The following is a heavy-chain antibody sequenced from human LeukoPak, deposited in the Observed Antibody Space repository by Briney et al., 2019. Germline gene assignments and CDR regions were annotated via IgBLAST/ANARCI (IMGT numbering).Heavy chain of an antibody. D-gene: IGHD3-10*01. J-gene: IGHJ4*02. CDR2: ISSSSSYI. V-gene: IGHV3-21*01. Sequence: PGGSLRLSCAASGFTFSSYSMNWVRQAPGKGLEWVSSISSSSSYIYYADSVKGRFTISRDNAKNSLYLQMNSLRAGDTAVYYCARDFYGSGSYINFDYWGQGTLVTVSS. CDR1: GFTFSSYS. CDR3: ARDFYGSGSYINFDY.